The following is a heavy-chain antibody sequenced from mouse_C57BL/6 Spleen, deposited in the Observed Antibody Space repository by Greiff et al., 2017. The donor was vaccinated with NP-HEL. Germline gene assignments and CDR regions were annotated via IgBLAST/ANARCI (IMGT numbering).Heavy chain of an antibody. Sequence: QVQLQQSGAELVKPGASVKISCKASGYAFSSYWMNWVKQRPGKGLEWIGQIYPGDGDTNYNGKFKGKATLTADKSSSTAYMPLSSLTSEDAAVYCGARRGITGFAYWGQGTLVTVSA. CDR3: ARRGITGFAY. CDR2: IYPGDGDT. V-gene: IGHV1-80*01. J-gene: IGHJ3*01. CDR1: GYAFSSYW. D-gene: IGHD1-3*01.